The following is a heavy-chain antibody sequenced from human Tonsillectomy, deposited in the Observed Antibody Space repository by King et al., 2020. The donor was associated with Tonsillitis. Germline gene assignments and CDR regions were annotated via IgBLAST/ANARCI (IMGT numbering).Heavy chain of an antibody. D-gene: IGHD3-22*01. CDR2: ISSGSTTI. Sequence: VQLVESGGGLVQPGGSLRLSCAASGFTFSSYSMNWVRQAPGKGLEWVSYISSGSTTIYYADSVKGRFTISRDNAKNSLYLQMNSLRDEDTAVYYCAGEYYDSSGYYNGGYWGQGTLVTVSS. J-gene: IGHJ4*02. CDR3: AGEYYDSSGYYNGGY. CDR1: GFTFSSYS. V-gene: IGHV3-48*02.